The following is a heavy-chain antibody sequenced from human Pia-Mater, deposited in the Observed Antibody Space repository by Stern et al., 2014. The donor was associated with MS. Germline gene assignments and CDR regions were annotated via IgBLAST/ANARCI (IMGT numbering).Heavy chain of an antibody. D-gene: IGHD1-26*01. CDR3: ALRRSYYVY. V-gene: IGHV1-69*01. Sequence: VQLVQSGAEVKKPGSSVKVSCKASGDTFSSYALSWVRQAPGQGLEWMGVPLPFFGATRYAQKFQGRVTITPEESTGTAFLELSSLTSEGTAVYYCALRRSYYVYWGQGTLVTVSS. CDR1: GDTFSSYA. CDR2: PLPFFGAT. J-gene: IGHJ4*02.